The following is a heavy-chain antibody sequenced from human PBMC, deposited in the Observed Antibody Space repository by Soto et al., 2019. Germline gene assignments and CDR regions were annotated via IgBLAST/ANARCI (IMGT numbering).Heavy chain of an antibody. V-gene: IGHV3-23*01. CDR1: GFTFSSYA. CDR2: ISGSGGST. CDR3: AKGFSGAYYFDY. J-gene: IGHJ4*02. Sequence: GGSLRLSCAASGFTFSSYAMSWVRQAPGKGLEWVSTISGSGGSTDYADSVKGRFTISRDNSKNTLYLQMNSLRAEDTAVYYCAKGFSGAYYFDYWGQGTLVTVSS. D-gene: IGHD2-8*02.